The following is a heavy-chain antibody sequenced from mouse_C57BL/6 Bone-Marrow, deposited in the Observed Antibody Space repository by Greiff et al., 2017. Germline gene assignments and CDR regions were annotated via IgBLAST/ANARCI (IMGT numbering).Heavy chain of an antibody. D-gene: IGHD1-1*01. Sequence: QVQLQQPGAELVKPGASVKLSCKASGYTFTSYWVHWVKQRPGQGLEWIGMIHPNSGSTNYNEKFKSKATLTVDKSSSTAYMQLSSLTSEDSAVYYCANTVVARYFDVWGTGTTVTVSS. CDR1: GYTFTSYW. J-gene: IGHJ1*03. CDR3: ANTVVARYFDV. V-gene: IGHV1-64*01. CDR2: IHPNSGST.